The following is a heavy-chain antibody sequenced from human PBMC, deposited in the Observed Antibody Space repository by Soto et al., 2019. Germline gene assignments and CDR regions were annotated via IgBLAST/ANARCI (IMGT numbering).Heavy chain of an antibody. Sequence: PGGSLRLSCAASGFTFSSNWMSWVRQAPGKGLEWVANIKKDGSEKYYVDSVKGRFTISRDNAKNSLYLQMSSLRAEDTAVSYCSRGIGVVPVSTPYYWFDPWGQGTLVTVSS. CDR3: SRGIGVVPVSTPYYWFDP. D-gene: IGHD2-2*01. CDR1: GFTFSSNW. J-gene: IGHJ5*02. V-gene: IGHV3-7*01. CDR2: IKKDGSEK.